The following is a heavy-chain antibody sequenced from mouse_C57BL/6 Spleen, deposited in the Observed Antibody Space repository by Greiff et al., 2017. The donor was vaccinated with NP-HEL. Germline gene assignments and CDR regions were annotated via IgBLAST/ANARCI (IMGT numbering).Heavy chain of an antibody. V-gene: IGHV1-15*01. J-gene: IGHJ1*03. CDR2: IAPETGGT. CDR1: GYTFTDYA. CDR3: TRGEYFDV. Sequence: QVQLQQSGAELVRPGASVTLSCKASGYTFTDYALHWVKQTPVHGLEWIGAIAPETGGTAYNQKFKGKAILTADKSSSTAYMELRSLTSEDSAVYYCTRGEYFDVWGTGTTVTVSS.